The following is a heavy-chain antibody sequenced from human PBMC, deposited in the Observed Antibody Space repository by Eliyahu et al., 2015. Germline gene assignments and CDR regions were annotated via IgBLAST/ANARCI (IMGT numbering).Heavy chain of an antibody. J-gene: IGHJ4*02. Sequence: QVQLQQWGAGLLKPSETLSLTCAVYGGSSSTYYWTWIRQPPGKGLEWIGEISHSGSTAYNPSLESRVTISVDMSRNQFSLRLSSVTAADTAFYYCAVLWYTNYGAKGTDWGQGTLVTVSS. CDR3: AVLWYTNYGAKGTD. D-gene: IGHD2-8*01. CDR2: ISHSGST. CDR1: GGSSSTYY. V-gene: IGHV4-34*01.